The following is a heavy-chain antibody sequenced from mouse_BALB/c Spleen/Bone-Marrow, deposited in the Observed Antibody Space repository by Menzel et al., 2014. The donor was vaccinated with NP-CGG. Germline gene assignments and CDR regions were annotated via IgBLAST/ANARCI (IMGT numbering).Heavy chain of an antibody. D-gene: IGHD4-1*01. CDR3: AISRTGTYFDY. CDR1: GYTFTSYW. Sequence: QVQLQQSGAELAKPGASVKMSCKASGYTFTSYWMHWVKQRPGQGLEWIGYINPSTGYTEYNQKFKDKATLTADKSSSTAYMQLSSLTSEDSAVYYCAISRTGTYFDYWGQGTTLTVSS. CDR2: INPSTGYT. V-gene: IGHV1-7*01. J-gene: IGHJ2*01.